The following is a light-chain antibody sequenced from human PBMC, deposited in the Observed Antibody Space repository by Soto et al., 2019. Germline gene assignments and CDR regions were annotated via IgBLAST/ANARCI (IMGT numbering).Light chain of an antibody. Sequence: DIQMTQSPSSLSASVGDRATITCRASQGVSNYLAWYQQQPGKVPKLLIYTSSTLQPGVPSRFSGSGSGTDFTLTISSLQPEDVATYYCQKHDGAPLTFGGGTKVDIK. CDR3: QKHDGAPLT. V-gene: IGKV1-27*01. CDR2: TSS. J-gene: IGKJ4*01. CDR1: QGVSNY.